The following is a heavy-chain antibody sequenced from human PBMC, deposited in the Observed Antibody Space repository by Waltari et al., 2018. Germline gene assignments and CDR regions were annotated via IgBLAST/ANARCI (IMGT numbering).Heavy chain of an antibody. V-gene: IGHV4-34*01. D-gene: IGHD3-22*01. J-gene: IGHJ5*02. CDR3: AREAGGVRYYYDSSGYYRLDP. Sequence: QVQLQQWGAGLLKPSETLSLTCAVYGGSFSGYYWSWIRQPPGTGLGWIGEINHSGSTNYNPSLKSRVTISVDTSKNQFSLKLSSVTAADTAVYYCAREAGGVRYYYDSSGYYRLDPWGQGTLVTVSS. CDR2: INHSGST. CDR1: GGSFSGYY.